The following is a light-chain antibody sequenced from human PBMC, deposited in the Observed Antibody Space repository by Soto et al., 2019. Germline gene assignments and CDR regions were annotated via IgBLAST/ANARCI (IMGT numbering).Light chain of an antibody. V-gene: IGLV1-44*01. Sequence: QSVLTQPPSASGTPGQRVTISCSGSSSNIGTNNVNWHQQLPGTAPKLLIYNNNQRPSGVPDRFSGSKSGTSASLAISGLQSEDEADYYCASWDDGLNGWVFGGGTKVTVL. CDR1: SSNIGTNN. J-gene: IGLJ3*02. CDR3: ASWDDGLNGWV. CDR2: NNN.